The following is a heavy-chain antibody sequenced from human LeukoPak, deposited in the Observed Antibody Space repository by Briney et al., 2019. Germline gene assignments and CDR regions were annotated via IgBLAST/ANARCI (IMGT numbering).Heavy chain of an antibody. CDR1: GGSISSGDYY. CDR3: ARARCSGWYTDY. Sequence: PSETLSLTCTVSGGSISSGDYYWSWIRQPPGTGLEWIGYIYYSGTTYYNPSLKSRVTISVDTAKNQFSLKLSSVTAADTAVYYCARARCSGWYTDYWGQGTLVTVSS. CDR2: IYYSGTT. J-gene: IGHJ4*02. D-gene: IGHD6-19*01. V-gene: IGHV4-30-4*01.